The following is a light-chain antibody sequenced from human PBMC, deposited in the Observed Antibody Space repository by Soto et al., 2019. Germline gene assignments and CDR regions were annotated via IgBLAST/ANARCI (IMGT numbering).Light chain of an antibody. CDR1: QSISSW. CDR3: QQYSSYWWT. CDR2: EAS. J-gene: IGKJ1*01. Sequence: DIQMTQSPSTLSASVGDRVTITCRASQSISSWLAWYQQKPGKAPKLLIYEASRLESGVPSRFSGTGSETDFTLTISSLQPDDFATYYCQQYSSYWWTFGQGTKVEIK. V-gene: IGKV1-5*03.